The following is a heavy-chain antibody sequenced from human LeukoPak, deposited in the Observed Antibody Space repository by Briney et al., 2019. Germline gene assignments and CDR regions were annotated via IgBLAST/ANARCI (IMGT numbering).Heavy chain of an antibody. D-gene: IGHD3-3*01. V-gene: IGHV1-69*05. CDR3: ARGPRDFWSGYYYR. Sequence: SAKVSCKASGGTFSSYAISWVRQAPGQGLEWMGGIIPIFGTANYAQKFQGRVTITTDESTSTAYMELSSLRSEGTAVYYCARGPRDFWSGYYYRWGQGTLVTVSS. J-gene: IGHJ4*02. CDR1: GGTFSSYA. CDR2: IIPIFGTA.